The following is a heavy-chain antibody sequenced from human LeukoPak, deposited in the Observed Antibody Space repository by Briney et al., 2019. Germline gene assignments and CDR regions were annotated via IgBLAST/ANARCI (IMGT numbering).Heavy chain of an antibody. Sequence: GESLRLSCAASGFTFSSYAMSWVRQAPGKGLEWVSSISISGGGTFYADSVKGRFTISRDNSKNTLYLQMNRLRAEDAGVYYCDKDFTRRCYSLDYWGQGTLVTVSS. CDR1: GFTFSSYA. D-gene: IGHD4-11*01. V-gene: IGHV3-23*01. CDR3: DKDFTRRCYSLDY. J-gene: IGHJ4*02. CDR2: ISISGGGT.